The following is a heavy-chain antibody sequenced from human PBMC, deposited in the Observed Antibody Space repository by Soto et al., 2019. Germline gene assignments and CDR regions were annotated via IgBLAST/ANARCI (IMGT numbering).Heavy chain of an antibody. D-gene: IGHD3-3*01. CDR1: GYIFKNYA. CDR2: TNEGSGNT. J-gene: IGHJ4*02. CDR3: ARDDRSVSGVVTLDH. V-gene: IGHV1-3*01. Sequence: SCKATGYIFKNYAVHWVRQAPGQRLEWMGFTNEGSGNTRFSQKFQGRISITRDTSASTVYLDLSSLTSEDTAIYYCARDDRSVSGVVTLDHWGPGTLVTVSS.